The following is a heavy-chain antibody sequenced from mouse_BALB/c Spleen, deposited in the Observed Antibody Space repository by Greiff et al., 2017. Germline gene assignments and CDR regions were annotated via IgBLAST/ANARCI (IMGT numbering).Heavy chain of an antibody. CDR1: GYTFTDYE. CDR3: TYDYDYAMDY. Sequence: QVQLQQSGAELVRPGASVTLSCKASGYTFTDYEMHWVKRTPVHGLEWIGAIDPETGGTAYNQKFKGKATLTADKSSSTAYMELRSLTSEDSAVYYCTYDYDYAMDYWGQGTSVTVSS. CDR2: IDPETGGT. J-gene: IGHJ4*01. V-gene: IGHV1-15*01. D-gene: IGHD2-4*01.